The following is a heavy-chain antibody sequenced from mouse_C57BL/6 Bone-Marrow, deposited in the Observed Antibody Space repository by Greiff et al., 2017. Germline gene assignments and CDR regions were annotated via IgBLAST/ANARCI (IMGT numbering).Heavy chain of an antibody. V-gene: IGHV5-17*01. CDR1: GFTFSDYG. D-gene: IGHD2-4*01. J-gene: IGHJ3*01. CDR3: ASLYEYDAVAY. CDR2: ISSGSSTI. Sequence: EVKLMESGGGLVKPGGSLKLSCAASGFTFSDYGMHWVRQAPEKGLEWVAYISSGSSTIYYADTVKGRFTLYRDNAKNTLFLQMTRLRSEDTAMYYCASLYEYDAVAYWGQGTLVTVSA.